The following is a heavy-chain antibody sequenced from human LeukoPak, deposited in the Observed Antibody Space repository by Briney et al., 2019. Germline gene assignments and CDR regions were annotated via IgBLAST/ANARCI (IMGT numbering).Heavy chain of an antibody. D-gene: IGHD2-2*01. J-gene: IGHJ4*02. V-gene: IGHV1-2*02. Sequence: GASVKVSCMASGYTFTASYIHWVRQAPGQGLEWMGWINPNSGDTNYAQKFQGRVTMTTDTSISTAYMDLRSLRSDDTSVYYCARVPYSSNFDFWGQGSLVTVSS. CDR3: ARVPYSSNFDF. CDR2: INPNSGDT. CDR1: GYTFTASY.